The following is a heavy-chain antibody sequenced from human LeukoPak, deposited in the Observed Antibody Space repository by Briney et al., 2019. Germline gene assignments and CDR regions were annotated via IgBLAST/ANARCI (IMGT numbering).Heavy chain of an antibody. CDR3: ARDGYVVFGYYYYGMDV. CDR1: GFTFSRYW. Sequence: GGSLRLSCAASGFTFSRYWMSWVRQAPGKGLQWVANIKQDGSEKYYVDSVKGRFTISRDNAKNSLYLQMNSLRAEDTAVYYCARDGYVVFGYYYYGMDVWGQGTTVIVSS. D-gene: IGHD5-12*01. J-gene: IGHJ6*02. CDR2: IKQDGSEK. V-gene: IGHV3-7*01.